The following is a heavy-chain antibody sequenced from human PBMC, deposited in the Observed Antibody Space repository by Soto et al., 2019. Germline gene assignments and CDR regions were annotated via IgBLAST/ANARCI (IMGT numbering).Heavy chain of an antibody. J-gene: IGHJ6*02. CDR3: ARGRPKGSSLAAAIRYYYYYGMDV. CDR2: IKQDGSEK. V-gene: IGHV3-7*01. Sequence: VQLVESGGGLVQPGGSLRLSCAASGFTFSSYWMSWVRQAPGQGLEWVANIKQDGSEKYYVESVKGRFTISRDNAKNPLYLQMNSLRAGDTAVYYCARGRPKGSSLAAAIRYYYYYGMDVWGQGTTVTVS. D-gene: IGHD2-2*02. CDR1: GFTFSSYW.